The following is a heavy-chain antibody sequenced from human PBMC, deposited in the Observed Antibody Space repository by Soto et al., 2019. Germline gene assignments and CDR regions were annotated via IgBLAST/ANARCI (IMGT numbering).Heavy chain of an antibody. J-gene: IGHJ6*03. D-gene: IGHD3-10*01. V-gene: IGHV1-46*03. Sequence: GASVKVSCKASGYTFTSYYMHWVRQAPGQGLEWMGIINPSGGSTSYAQKFQGRVTMTRDTSTSTVYMELSSLRSEDTAVYYCARDKEFLGYYGSGSSGYYYYYSTDVWGKGTTVTVSS. CDR1: GYTFTSYY. CDR2: INPSGGST. CDR3: ARDKEFLGYYGSGSSGYYYYYSTDV.